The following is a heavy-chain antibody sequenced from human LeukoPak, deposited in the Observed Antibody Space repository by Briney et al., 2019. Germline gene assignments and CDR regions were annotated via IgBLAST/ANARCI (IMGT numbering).Heavy chain of an antibody. CDR2: IYSGGST. CDR1: GFTFSSYA. CDR3: ARLSIAAAGPFDY. J-gene: IGHJ4*02. V-gene: IGHV3-66*01. Sequence: GGSLRLSCAASGFTFSSYAMSWVRQAPGKGLEWVSVIYSGGSTYYADSVKGRFTISRDNSKNTLYLQMNSLRAEDTAVYYCARLSIAAAGPFDYWGQGTLVTVSS. D-gene: IGHD6-13*01.